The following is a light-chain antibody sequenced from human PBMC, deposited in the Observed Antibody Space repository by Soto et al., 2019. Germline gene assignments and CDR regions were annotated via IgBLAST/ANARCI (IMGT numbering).Light chain of an antibody. CDR2: YAS. J-gene: IGKJ5*01. V-gene: IGKV3-15*01. CDR1: QSVSNN. Sequence: EILMTQSPATLSVSPGERATLSCRASQSVSNNVAWYQQKPGQAPRLLIYYASPRATGIPARFSGSGSGTAFTLTISSLKSADFALYYCQQYNNWPPITFGQGTRLEIK. CDR3: QQYNNWPPIT.